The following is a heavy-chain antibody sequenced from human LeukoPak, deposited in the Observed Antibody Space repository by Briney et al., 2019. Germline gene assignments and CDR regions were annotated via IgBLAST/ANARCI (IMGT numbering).Heavy chain of an antibody. V-gene: IGHV3-23*01. CDR2: ITNSDGGA. CDR1: GFTSSNYA. Sequence: PGGSLRLSCAASGFTSSNYAMNWVRQAPGKGLEWVSAITNSDGGAYHADSVKGRFTISRDNSKNTLYLQMNSLKTEDTAVYHCTTNEVAEYPAWGQGTLVTVSS. CDR3: TTNEVAEYPA. J-gene: IGHJ5*02. D-gene: IGHD5-12*01.